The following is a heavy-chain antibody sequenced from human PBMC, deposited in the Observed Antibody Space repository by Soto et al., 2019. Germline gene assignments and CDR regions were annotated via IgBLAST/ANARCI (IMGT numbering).Heavy chain of an antibody. D-gene: IGHD4-17*01. CDR2: IWYDGSNK. CDR1: GFTFSSYG. CDR3: ARAPGDYESFDI. J-gene: IGHJ3*02. Sequence: QVQLVESGGGVVQPGRSLRLSCAASGFTFSSYGMHWVRQAPGKGLEWVAVIWYDGSNKYYADSVKGRFTISRDNSKNALYLQMISLRAEDTAVYYCARAPGDYESFDIWGQGTMVTVSS. V-gene: IGHV3-33*01.